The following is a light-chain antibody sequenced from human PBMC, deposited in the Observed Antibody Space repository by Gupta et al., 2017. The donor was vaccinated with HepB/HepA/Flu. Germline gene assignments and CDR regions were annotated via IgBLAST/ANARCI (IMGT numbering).Light chain of an antibody. CDR3: CSYAGSYTWV. Sequence: QSALTPPRSVSGSPGQSVTISCTGTSSDVGGYNYVSWYQQHPGKAPKLMIYDVSKWPSGVPDRFSGSKSGNTASLTISGLQAEDEADYYCCSYAGSYTWVLGGGTRLTVL. CDR1: SSDVGGYNY. CDR2: DVS. V-gene: IGLV2-11*01. J-gene: IGLJ3*02.